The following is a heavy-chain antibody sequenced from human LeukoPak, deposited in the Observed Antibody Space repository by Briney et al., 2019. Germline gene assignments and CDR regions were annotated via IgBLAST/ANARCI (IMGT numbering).Heavy chain of an antibody. J-gene: IGHJ6*03. Sequence: GGSLRLSCAASGFTFSSYWMHWVRQAPGKGLVWVSRINSDGSSTSYVDSVKGRLTISRDNAKNTLYLQMNSLRAEDTAVYYCEGILTGPDYYYMDVWGKGTTVTVSS. CDR3: EGILTGPDYYYMDV. V-gene: IGHV3-74*01. CDR1: GFTFSSYW. CDR2: INSDGSST. D-gene: IGHD3-9*01.